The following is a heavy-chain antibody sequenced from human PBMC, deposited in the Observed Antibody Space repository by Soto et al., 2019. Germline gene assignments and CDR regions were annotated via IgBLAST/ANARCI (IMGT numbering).Heavy chain of an antibody. J-gene: IGHJ3*01. CDR3: AREFSVTMVRGVSGAFDL. D-gene: IGHD3-10*01. Sequence: QVQLVQSGAEVKKPGSSVKVSCKASGGTFSSYTISWVRQAPGQGLEWMGRIIPILGIANYAQKFQGRVTITEDKSTSTAYMELSSLRSEDTAVYYCAREFSVTMVRGVSGAFDLWGQGTMVTVSS. CDR2: IIPILGIA. V-gene: IGHV1-69*08. CDR1: GGTFSSYT.